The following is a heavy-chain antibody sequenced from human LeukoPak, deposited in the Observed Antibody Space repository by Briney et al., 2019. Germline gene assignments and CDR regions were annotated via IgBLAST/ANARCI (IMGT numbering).Heavy chain of an antibody. J-gene: IGHJ5*02. CDR3: ARGLPLVSRSWYPFDP. Sequence: ASVKVSCKASVYTFTSYGISWVRQAPGQGLEWMGWISPNNGNTDFARNFQDRVTMTTDTSTSTVYMELRSLRSDDTAVYYCARGLPLVSRSWYPFDPWGQGTLVTVSS. CDR1: VYTFTSYG. CDR2: ISPNNGNT. D-gene: IGHD6-13*01. V-gene: IGHV1-18*01.